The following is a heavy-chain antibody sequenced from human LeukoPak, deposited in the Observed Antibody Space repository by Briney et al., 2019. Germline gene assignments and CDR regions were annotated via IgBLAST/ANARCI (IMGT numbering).Heavy chain of an antibody. V-gene: IGHV5-51*01. J-gene: IGHJ3*02. CDR3: ARGIVEMAPDDAFDI. Sequence: KPGESLKISCKGSGYSFTSYWIGWVRQLPGKGLEWMGIIYPGDSDTRYSPSFQGQVTISADKSISTAHLQWSSLKASDTAMYYCARGIVEMAPDDAFDIWGQGTMVTVSS. D-gene: IGHD5-24*01. CDR2: IYPGDSDT. CDR1: GYSFTSYW.